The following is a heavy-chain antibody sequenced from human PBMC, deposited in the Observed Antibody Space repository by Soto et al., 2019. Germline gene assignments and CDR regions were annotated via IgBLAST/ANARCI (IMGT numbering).Heavy chain of an antibody. J-gene: IGHJ4*02. D-gene: IGHD6-13*01. CDR2: IIPIFGTA. CDR3: AREAGSSWKEADY. CDR1: GGTFSSYA. Sequence: GASVKVSCKASGGTFSSYAISWVRQAPGQGLEWMGGIIPIFGTANYAQKFQGRATITADESTSTAYMELSSLRSEDTAVYYCAREAGSSWKEADYWGQGTLVTVSS. V-gene: IGHV1-69*13.